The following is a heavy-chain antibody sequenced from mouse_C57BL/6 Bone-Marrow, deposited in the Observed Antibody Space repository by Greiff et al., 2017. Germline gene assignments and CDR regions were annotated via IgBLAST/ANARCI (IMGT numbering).Heavy chain of an antibody. D-gene: IGHD2-3*01. CDR2: ISNGGGST. CDR3: ARLSDGYYGWFAY. V-gene: IGHV5-12*01. Sequence: EVKLMESGGGLVQPGGSLKLSCAASGFTFSDYYMYWVRQTPEKRLEWVAYISNGGGSTYYPDTVKGRFTIARDNAKNTQYLQMSRLESEDTAMYYCARLSDGYYGWFAYWGQVTLVTVAA. CDR1: GFTFSDYY. J-gene: IGHJ3*01.